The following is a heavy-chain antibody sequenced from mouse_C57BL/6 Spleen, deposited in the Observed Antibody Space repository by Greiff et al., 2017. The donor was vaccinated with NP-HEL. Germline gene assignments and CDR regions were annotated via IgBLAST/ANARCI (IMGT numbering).Heavy chain of an antibody. Sequence: VQLQQSGAELVMPGASVKLSCKASGYTFTSYWMHWVKQRPGQGLEWIGEIDPSDSYTNYNQKFKGKSTLTVDKSSSTAYMQLSSLTSEDSAVYYCARAWDGNYFDYWGQGTTLTVSS. CDR2: IDPSDSYT. J-gene: IGHJ2*01. V-gene: IGHV1-69*01. CDR3: ARAWDGNYFDY. D-gene: IGHD2-1*01. CDR1: GYTFTSYW.